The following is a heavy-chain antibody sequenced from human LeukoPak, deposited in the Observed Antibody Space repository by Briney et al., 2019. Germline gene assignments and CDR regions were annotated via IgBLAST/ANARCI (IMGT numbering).Heavy chain of an antibody. J-gene: IGHJ4*02. D-gene: IGHD6-13*01. V-gene: IGHV4-34*01. Sequence: SETLSLTCAVYGGSFSGYYWSWIRQPPGKGLEWIGEINHSGSTNYNPSLKSRVTISVDTSKNQFSLKLSSVTAADTAVYYCARSASSSWSPSNYWGQGTLVTVSS. CDR2: INHSGST. CDR1: GGSFSGYY. CDR3: ARSASSSWSPSNY.